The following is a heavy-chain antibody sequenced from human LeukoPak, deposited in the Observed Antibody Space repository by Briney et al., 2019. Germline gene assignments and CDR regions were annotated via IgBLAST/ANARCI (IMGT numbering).Heavy chain of an antibody. V-gene: IGHV3-23*01. CDR1: GFTFSSYA. Sequence: GGSLRLSCAASGFTFSSYAMSWVRQAPGKGLEWVSAISGSGGSTYYADSVKGRFTISRDNSKNTLYLQMNSLRAEDTAVYYCAKDLYYDSSGYYPGLGWFDPWGQGTLVTVSS. D-gene: IGHD3-22*01. CDR2: ISGSGGST. J-gene: IGHJ5*02. CDR3: AKDLYYDSSGYYPGLGWFDP.